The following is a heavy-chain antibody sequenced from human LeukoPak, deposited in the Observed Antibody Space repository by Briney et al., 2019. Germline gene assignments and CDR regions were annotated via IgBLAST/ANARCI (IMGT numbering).Heavy chain of an antibody. CDR1: GFTASSNY. CDR2: IYSADNT. J-gene: IGHJ5*02. Sequence: PGGSLRLSCAASGFTASSNYMSWVRQAPGKGLEWVSIIYSADNTYYADSVKGRFIISRDNSKNTVYLQMNSLRAEDTAVYYCARGRAYGDYASWGQGTLVTVSS. CDR3: ARGRAYGDYAS. D-gene: IGHD4-17*01. V-gene: IGHV3-53*01.